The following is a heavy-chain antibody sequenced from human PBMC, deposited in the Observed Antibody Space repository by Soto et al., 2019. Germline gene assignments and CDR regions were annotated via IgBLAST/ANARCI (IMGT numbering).Heavy chain of an antibody. CDR2: ISGSGGGT. J-gene: IGHJ3*01. V-gene: IGHV3-23*04. CDR1: KFTFSAYA. Sequence: EVQVVESGGGLVQPGGSLRLSCATSKFTFSAYAMTWVRQAPGEGLEWVSSISGSGGGTSYADSVKGRFSISRDNSKSTLYLRMNSLRVEDTAVYYCTRDPNGDDIGAFDFWGQGIVVTVSS. D-gene: IGHD4-17*01. CDR3: TRDPNGDDIGAFDF.